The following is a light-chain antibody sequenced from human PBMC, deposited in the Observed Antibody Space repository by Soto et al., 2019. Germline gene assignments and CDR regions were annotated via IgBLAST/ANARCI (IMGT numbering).Light chain of an antibody. CDR3: VSFTTSRSYV. Sequence: QSVLTQPTSVSGSPGQSITISCTGNSYDIGAYDYVSWYQQHPGKAPKLMIYDIINRPSGVSNRFSGSKSGNTASLTISGLQAEDEADYYCVSFTTSRSYVFGTGTKLTVL. J-gene: IGLJ1*01. CDR2: DII. CDR1: SYDIGAYDY. V-gene: IGLV2-14*03.